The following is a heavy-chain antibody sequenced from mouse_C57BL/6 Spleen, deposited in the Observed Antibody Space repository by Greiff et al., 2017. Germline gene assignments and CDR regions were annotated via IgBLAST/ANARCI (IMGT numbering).Heavy chain of an antibody. V-gene: IGHV5-17*01. D-gene: IGHD1-1*01. J-gene: IGHJ3*01. CDR3: ASYYVAWFAY. Sequence: EVQGVESGGGLVKPGGSLKLSCAASGFTFSDYGMHWVRQAPEKGLEWVAYISSGSSTIYYADTVKGRFTISRDNAKNTLFLQMTSLRSEDTAMYYCASYYVAWFAYWGQGTLVTVSA. CDR2: ISSGSSTI. CDR1: GFTFSDYG.